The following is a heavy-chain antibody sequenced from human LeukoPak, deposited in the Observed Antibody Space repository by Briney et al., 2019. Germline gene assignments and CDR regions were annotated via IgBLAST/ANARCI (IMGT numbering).Heavy chain of an antibody. CDR1: GGTFSSYA. D-gene: IGHD6-13*01. CDR2: NIPIFGTA. V-gene: IGHV1-69*05. CDR3: ARVGYSGAFDI. J-gene: IGHJ3*02. Sequence: ASVKVSCKASGGTFSSYAISWVRQAPGQGLEWMGRNIPIFGTANYAQKFQGRVAITTDESTSTAYMELSSLRSEDTAVYYCARVGYSGAFDIWGQGTMVTVSS.